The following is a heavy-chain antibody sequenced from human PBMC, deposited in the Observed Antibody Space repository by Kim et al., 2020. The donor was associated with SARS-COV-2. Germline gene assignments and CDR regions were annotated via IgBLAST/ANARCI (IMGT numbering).Heavy chain of an antibody. Sequence: SETLSLTCTVSGGSISSGGYYWSWIRQHPGKGLEWIGYIYYSGSTYYNPSLKSRVTISVDTSKNQFSLKLSSVTAADTAVYYCARAPSYYYGSGSYYTPPSYFDYWGQGTLVTVSS. J-gene: IGHJ4*02. D-gene: IGHD3-10*01. CDR2: IYYSGST. V-gene: IGHV4-31*03. CDR1: GGSISSGGYY. CDR3: ARAPSYYYGSGSYYTPPSYFDY.